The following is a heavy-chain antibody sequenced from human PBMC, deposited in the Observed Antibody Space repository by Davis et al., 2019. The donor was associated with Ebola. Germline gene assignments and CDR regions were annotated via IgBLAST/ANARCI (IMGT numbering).Heavy chain of an antibody. CDR2: INHSGST. J-gene: IGHJ4*02. D-gene: IGHD4-11*01. Sequence: MPSETLSLTCTVSGCSISSSSYYWSWIRQPPGKGLEWIGEINHSGSTNYNPSLKSRVTISVDTSKNQFSLKLSSVTAADTAVYYCARASTVTPFDYWGQGTLVTVSS. CDR1: GCSISSSSYY. V-gene: IGHV4-39*07. CDR3: ARASTVTPFDY.